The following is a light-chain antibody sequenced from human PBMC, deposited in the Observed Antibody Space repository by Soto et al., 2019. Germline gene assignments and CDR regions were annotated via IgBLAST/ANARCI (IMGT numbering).Light chain of an antibody. J-gene: IGKJ1*01. CDR3: QQYNNWPRT. V-gene: IGKV3-20*01. CDR1: QSVSSSY. CDR2: AAS. Sequence: EIVLTQSPGTLSLFPGERATLSCRASQSVSSSYLVWHQQKPGQAPRLLIYAASRRATGIPDRFSGSGSGTDFTLTISRLEPEDFAVYYCQQYNNWPRTFGQGTKVDI.